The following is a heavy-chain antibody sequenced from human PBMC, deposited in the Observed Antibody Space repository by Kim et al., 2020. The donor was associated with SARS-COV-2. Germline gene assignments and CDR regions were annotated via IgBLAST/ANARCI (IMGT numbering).Heavy chain of an antibody. CDR1: GGSISSSSYY. CDR3: ARLSGDFWSGYHYYYGMDV. Sequence: SETLSLTCTVSGGSISSSSYYWGWIRQPPGKGLEWIGTIYYSGSTYYNPSLKSRVTISVDTSKNQFSLKLSSVTAADTAVYYCARLSGDFWSGYHYYYGMDVWGQGTTVTVSS. V-gene: IGHV4-39*01. J-gene: IGHJ6*02. D-gene: IGHD3-3*01. CDR2: IYYSGST.